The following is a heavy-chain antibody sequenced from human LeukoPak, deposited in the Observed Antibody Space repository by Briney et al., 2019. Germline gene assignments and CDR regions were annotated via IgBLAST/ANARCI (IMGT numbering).Heavy chain of an antibody. V-gene: IGHV1-18*01. CDR1: GYTFTSYG. J-gene: IGHJ6*02. Sequence: GASVKVSCKASGYTFTSYGISWVRQAPGQGLEWMGWISAYNGNTNYAQKLQGRVTMTTDTSTSTAYMELRRLRSDDTAVYYCAREENSYALQDPYYYYGMDVWGQGTTVTPSS. CDR3: AREENSYALQDPYYYYGMDV. D-gene: IGHD5-18*01. CDR2: ISAYNGNT.